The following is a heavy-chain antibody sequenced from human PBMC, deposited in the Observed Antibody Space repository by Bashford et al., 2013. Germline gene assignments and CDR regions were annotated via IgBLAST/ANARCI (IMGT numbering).Heavy chain of an antibody. J-gene: IGHJ4*02. V-gene: IGHV3-30-3*01. D-gene: IGHD3-16*01. CDR1: GFTFSSFA. CDR2: ISNDGSSK. CDR3: VKEWGLG. Sequence: GGSLRLSCAASGFTFSSFAMHWVRQAPGKGLEWVSVISNDGSSKYYADSLKGRLTISRDNSKNTLYLQMNSLRVEDTAVYYCVKEWGLGWGQGTLVTVSS.